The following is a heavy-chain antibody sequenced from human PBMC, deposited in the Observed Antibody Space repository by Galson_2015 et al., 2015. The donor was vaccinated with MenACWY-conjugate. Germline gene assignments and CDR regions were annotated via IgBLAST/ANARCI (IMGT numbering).Heavy chain of an antibody. D-gene: IGHD2-15*01. CDR1: GGSMSMGSYY. Sequence: TLSLTCPVSGGSMSMGSYYWNWIRQPAGKGLEWIGLIYTSGTTNYNPSIRRRVTISLDTSKNQFSLILNSVTAADTAVYYRAREGSLWGQGTLVTVSS. CDR3: AREGSL. V-gene: IGHV4-61*02. J-gene: IGHJ4*02. CDR2: IYTSGTT.